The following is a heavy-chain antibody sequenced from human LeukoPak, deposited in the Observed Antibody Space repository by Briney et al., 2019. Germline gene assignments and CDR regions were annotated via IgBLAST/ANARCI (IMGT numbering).Heavy chain of an antibody. J-gene: IGHJ4*02. D-gene: IGHD6-13*01. CDR2: ISYDGSNK. CDR3: AKYPRSAAAGTFDY. CDR1: GFTFSSYA. Sequence: GRSLRLSCAASGFTFSSYAMHWVRQAPGKGLEWVAVISYDGSNKYYADSVKGRFTISRDNSKNTLYLQMNSLRAEDTAVYYCAKYPRSAAAGTFDYWGQGTLVTVSS. V-gene: IGHV3-30-3*02.